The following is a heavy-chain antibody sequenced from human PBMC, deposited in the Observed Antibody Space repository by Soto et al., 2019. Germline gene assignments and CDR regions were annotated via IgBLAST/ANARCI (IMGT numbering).Heavy chain of an antibody. CDR2: ISSSSSYI. Sequence: GGSLRLSCAASGFTFSSYSMNWVRQAPGKGLEWVSSISSSSSYIYYADSVKGRFTISRDNAKNSLYLQMNSLRAEDTAVYYCARDRTGQYDFWSGYYSGFDYWGQGTLVTVSS. V-gene: IGHV3-21*01. J-gene: IGHJ4*02. CDR1: GFTFSSYS. D-gene: IGHD3-3*01. CDR3: ARDRTGQYDFWSGYYSGFDY.